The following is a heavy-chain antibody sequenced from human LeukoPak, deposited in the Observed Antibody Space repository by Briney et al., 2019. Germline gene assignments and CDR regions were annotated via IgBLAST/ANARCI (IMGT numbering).Heavy chain of an antibody. CDR1: GFTFSSYA. D-gene: IGHD4-17*01. CDR2: ISYDGSNK. Sequence: GGSLRLSCAASGFTFSSYAMLWVRQAPGKGLEGVAVISYDGSNKYYADSVKGRFTISRDNSKNTLYLQMNSLSAEDTAVYYCARGPGDYVSWGQGTLVTVSS. V-gene: IGHV3-30-3*01. CDR3: ARGPGDYVS. J-gene: IGHJ5*02.